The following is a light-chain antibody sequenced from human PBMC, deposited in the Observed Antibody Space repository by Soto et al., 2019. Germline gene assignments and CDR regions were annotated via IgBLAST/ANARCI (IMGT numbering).Light chain of an antibody. CDR3: QQSYSLWT. J-gene: IGKJ1*01. CDR2: AAS. CDR1: QSISNY. Sequence: DIQMTQSPSSLSASVGDRVTITCRASQSISNYLNWYQQKPGKAPKLLIYAASSLQSGVPSRFSGSGSGTDFTLTISSLQPEDFATYYCQQSYSLWTFCQGTKAEIK. V-gene: IGKV1-39*01.